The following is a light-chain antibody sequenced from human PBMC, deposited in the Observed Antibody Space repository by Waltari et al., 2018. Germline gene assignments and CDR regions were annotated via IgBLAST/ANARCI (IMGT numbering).Light chain of an antibody. J-gene: IGKJ2*01. Sequence: DIQMTPSPSTLSASVGVSVTITCRASQSIGNYLAWYQQKPGKAPKLLIFMASTLQREVPSRFSGSGSGTEFALTISGLQADDFATYFCQHFNSYPFIFGRGTKLEIK. CDR1: QSIGNY. V-gene: IGKV1-5*03. CDR3: QHFNSYPFI. CDR2: MAS.